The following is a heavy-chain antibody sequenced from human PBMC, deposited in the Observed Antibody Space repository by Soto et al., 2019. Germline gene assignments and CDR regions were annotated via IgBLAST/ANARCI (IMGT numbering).Heavy chain of an antibody. J-gene: IGHJ5*02. Sequence: PGESLKISCKGSGYSFTSYWISWVRQMPGKGLEWMGRIDPSDSYTNYSPSFQGHVTISADKSISTAYLQWSSLKASDTAMYYCAISSSGGQAYNWFVPWGQGTLVTVSS. CDR2: IDPSDSYT. V-gene: IGHV5-10-1*01. D-gene: IGHD6-19*01. CDR1: GYSFTSYW. CDR3: AISSSGGQAYNWFVP.